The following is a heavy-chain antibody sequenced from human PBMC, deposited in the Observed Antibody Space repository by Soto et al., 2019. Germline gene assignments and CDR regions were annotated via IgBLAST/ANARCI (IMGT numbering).Heavy chain of an antibody. Sequence: QITLKESGPTLVKPTQTVTLTCTFSGFSLSTSGVGVGWILQPPVKALEWLALIYWDDDKRYSSSLKSTLTITKDTTKHPVVLTMTNMYPVDTATYYCAHSYNDYVADYWGQGTLVTGSS. J-gene: IGHJ4*02. CDR2: IYWDDDK. V-gene: IGHV2-5*02. D-gene: IGHD4-17*01. CDR3: AHSYNDYVADY. CDR1: GFSLSTSGVG.